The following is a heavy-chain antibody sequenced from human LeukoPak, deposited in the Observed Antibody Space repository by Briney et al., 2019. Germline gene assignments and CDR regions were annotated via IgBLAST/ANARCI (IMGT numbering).Heavy chain of an antibody. J-gene: IGHJ4*02. V-gene: IGHV1-46*01. CDR2: INPSGGST. CDR3: AREVVGGYSYGIFDY. Sequence: GGSLRLSCAASGYTFTSYYMHWVRQAPGQGLEWMGIINPSGGSTSYAQKFQGRVTMTRDMSTSTVYMELSSLRSEDTAVYYCAREVVGGYSYGIFDYWGQGTLVTVSS. CDR1: GYTFTSYY. D-gene: IGHD5-18*01.